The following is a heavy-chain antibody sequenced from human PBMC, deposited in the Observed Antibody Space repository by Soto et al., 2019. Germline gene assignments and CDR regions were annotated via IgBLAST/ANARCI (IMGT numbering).Heavy chain of an antibody. J-gene: IGHJ3*02. CDR2: IYYSGST. D-gene: IGHD6-13*01. CDR3: ARSWQDAFDI. V-gene: IGHV4-59*01. CDR1: GGSISSYY. Sequence: SETLSLTCTVSGGSISSYYWSWIRQPPGKGLEWIGYIYYSGSTNYNPSLKSRVTISVDTSKNQFSLKLSSVTVADTAVYYCARSWQDAFDIWGQGTMVTVSS.